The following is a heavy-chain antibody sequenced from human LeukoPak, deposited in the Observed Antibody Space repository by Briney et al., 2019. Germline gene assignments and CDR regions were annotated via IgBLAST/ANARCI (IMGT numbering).Heavy chain of an antibody. Sequence: GASVKVSCKASGYTFTSYYMHWVRQAPGQGLEWMGIINPSGGSTSYAQKFQGRVTMTRVTSTSTVYMEVSSLRSEGTSVKVCAGGEAYGLDYWGQGTLVTVSS. CDR2: INPSGGST. V-gene: IGHV1-46*01. CDR1: GYTFTSYY. CDR3: AGGEAYGLDY. J-gene: IGHJ4*02. D-gene: IGHD4-17*01.